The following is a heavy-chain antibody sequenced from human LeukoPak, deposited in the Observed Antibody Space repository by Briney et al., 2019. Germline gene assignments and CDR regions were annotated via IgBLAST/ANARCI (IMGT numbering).Heavy chain of an antibody. CDR1: GDSFSSNSAA. V-gene: IGHV6-1*01. J-gene: IGHJ4*02. D-gene: IGHD1-1*01. Sequence: SQTLSLTCALSGDSFSSNSAAWNWLRQSPSRGLEWLGRTYYRSKWYNDYAVSVKSRITINPDTSKNQFSLQLNSVTPEDTAVYYCARDQQREGGFDYWGQGTLVTVSS. CDR2: TYYRSKWYN. CDR3: ARDQQREGGFDY.